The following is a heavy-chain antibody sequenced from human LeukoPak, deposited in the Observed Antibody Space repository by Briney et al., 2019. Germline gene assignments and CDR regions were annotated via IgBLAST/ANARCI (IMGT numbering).Heavy chain of an antibody. CDR2: ISYDGSNE. Sequence: GRSLRLSCAASGFTLGSYGMQWARQAPGKGLEWVAFISYDGSNESFGDSVKGRFTISRDNSKNTLYLQMNSLRAEDTAVYYCAKDRYRNPMIPFDYWGQGTLVTVSS. J-gene: IGHJ4*02. D-gene: IGHD3-22*01. V-gene: IGHV3-30*18. CDR1: GFTLGSYG. CDR3: AKDRYRNPMIPFDY.